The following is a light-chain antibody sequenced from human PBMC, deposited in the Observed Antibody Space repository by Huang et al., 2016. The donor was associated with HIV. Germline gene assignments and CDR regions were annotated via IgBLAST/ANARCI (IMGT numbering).Light chain of an antibody. CDR2: GAF. V-gene: IGKV3-20*01. J-gene: IGKJ1*01. CDR1: QSVSSSY. CDR3: QQYGKLPWT. Sequence: EIVLTQSPGTLSLSPGERATPSCRASQSVSSSYLAWYQQKPAQAPRLLIYGAFSRATDIPDRFRVSGSGTDFTLTINRLEPEDFAVYYCQQYGKLPWT.